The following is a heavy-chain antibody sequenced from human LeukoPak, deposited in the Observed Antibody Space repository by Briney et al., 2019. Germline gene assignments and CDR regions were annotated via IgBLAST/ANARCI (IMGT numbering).Heavy chain of an antibody. J-gene: IGHJ4*02. CDR1: GYTFRTAW. CDR2: IYPDDSHV. Sequence: GESLKISCRGFGYTFRTAWIVWVRQTPGKGLEWMGSIYPDDSHVKYSPSFQGQVTISADKSIGAAYLQWDSLKASDSGIYYCARRDRIDGFKASFDLWGQGTLVTVFS. V-gene: IGHV5-51*01. CDR3: ARRDRIDGFKASFDL. D-gene: IGHD3-10*01.